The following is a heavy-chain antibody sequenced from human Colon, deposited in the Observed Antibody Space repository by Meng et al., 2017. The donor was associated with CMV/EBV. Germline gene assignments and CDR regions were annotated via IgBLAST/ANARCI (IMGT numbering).Heavy chain of an antibody. J-gene: IGHJ6*02. CDR3: AAAAGTSSDDYYGMDV. Sequence: GGSLRLSCAAPGFTFRTYGMHWVRQAPGKGLEWVAFIRYDGSKTYSADSVKGRFTISRDNSKNTLYLQMNSLRAEDMAVYYCAAAAGTSSDDYYGMDVWGQGTTVTVSS. D-gene: IGHD6-13*01. CDR1: GFTFRTYG. CDR2: IRYDGSKT. V-gene: IGHV3-30*02.